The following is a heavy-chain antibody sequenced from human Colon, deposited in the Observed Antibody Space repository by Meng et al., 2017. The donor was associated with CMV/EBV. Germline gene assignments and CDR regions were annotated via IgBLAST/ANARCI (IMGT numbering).Heavy chain of an antibody. J-gene: IGHJ4*02. Sequence: AASGFIFMAHHMDWVRQAPGRGLEWVGRSRSKAHSYITDYAAAVKGRFTISRDDSEKSLYLQMDSLKPEDTAVYYCVRGGFGELLFPWGQGTLVTVSS. CDR2: SRSKAHSYIT. D-gene: IGHD3-10*01. CDR3: VRGGFGELLFP. CDR1: GFIFMAHH. V-gene: IGHV3-72*01.